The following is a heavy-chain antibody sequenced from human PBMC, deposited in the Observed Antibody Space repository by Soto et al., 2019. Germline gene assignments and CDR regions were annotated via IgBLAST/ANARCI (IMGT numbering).Heavy chain of an antibody. J-gene: IGHJ4*02. CDR2: IYTSGST. CDR3: ARDSSSWYPQYFDY. V-gene: IGHV4-4*07. CDR1: GDSTSSDY. D-gene: IGHD6-13*01. Sequence: SETLSLTCSVSGDSTSSDYWSWIRQPPGKGLEWIGRIYTSGSTNYNPSLKSRATMSVDTSKNQFSLKLSSVTAADTAVYYCARDSSSWYPQYFDYWGQGTLVTVSS.